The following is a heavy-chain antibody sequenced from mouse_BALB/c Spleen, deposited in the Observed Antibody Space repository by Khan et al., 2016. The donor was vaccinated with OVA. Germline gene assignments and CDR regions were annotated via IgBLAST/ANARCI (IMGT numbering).Heavy chain of an antibody. CDR3: TRDRNYYGSSFYFDY. D-gene: IGHD1-1*01. J-gene: IGHJ2*01. CDR1: GFTFSSYS. Sequence: EVELVESGGGLVKPGGSQRLSCEASGFTFSSYSMSWVRQTPEKRLEWVATITSGGSYTYYPDSVQGRFTISRDNAKNTLYLQMSSLKSEDTAIYYCTRDRNYYGSSFYFDYWGQGTTLTVSS. CDR2: ITSGGSYT. V-gene: IGHV5-6-4*01.